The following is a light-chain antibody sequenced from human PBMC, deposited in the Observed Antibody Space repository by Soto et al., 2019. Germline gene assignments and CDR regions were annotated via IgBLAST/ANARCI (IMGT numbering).Light chain of an antibody. CDR2: DVS. V-gene: IGLV2-14*01. CDR3: SSYTSSSTQV. Sequence: QSVLTQPASVSGSPGQSTTISCTGTSSDVGGYNYVSWYQQHPGKAPKLMIYDVSYRPSGVSNRFSGSKSGNTASLTISGLQAEDEADYYCSSYTSSSTQVFGTGTKVTVL. CDR1: SSDVGGYNY. J-gene: IGLJ1*01.